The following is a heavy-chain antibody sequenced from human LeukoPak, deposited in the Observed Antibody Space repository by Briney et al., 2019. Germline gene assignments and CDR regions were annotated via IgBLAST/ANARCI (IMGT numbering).Heavy chain of an antibody. V-gene: IGHV1-8*01. CDR2: MNPNSGNT. CDR1: GYTFISYD. Sequence: ASVKVSCKASGYTFISYDINWVGQATGQGLEWMGWMNPNSGNTGYAQKYQGRVTITRNTSISTAYMELSSLRSEDTAVYYCARTYRAAAGTGIDYWGQGTLVTVSS. CDR3: ARTYRAAAGTGIDY. D-gene: IGHD6-13*01. J-gene: IGHJ4*02.